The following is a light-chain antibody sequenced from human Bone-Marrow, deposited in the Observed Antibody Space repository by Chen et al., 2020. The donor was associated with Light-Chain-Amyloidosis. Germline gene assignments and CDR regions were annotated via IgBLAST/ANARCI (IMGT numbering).Light chain of an antibody. J-gene: IGLJ3*02. CDR1: NIGSTS. CDR3: QVWERSSDRPV. Sequence: SYVLTQPSSGSVAPGQTATSPCGGNNIGSTSVHWYQQTPGQAPLLVVYDDSYRPSGIPARWSGSNSGNTATLTSSRVEAGDEADYYCQVWERSSDRPVFGGGTKLTVL. CDR2: DDS. V-gene: IGLV3-21*02.